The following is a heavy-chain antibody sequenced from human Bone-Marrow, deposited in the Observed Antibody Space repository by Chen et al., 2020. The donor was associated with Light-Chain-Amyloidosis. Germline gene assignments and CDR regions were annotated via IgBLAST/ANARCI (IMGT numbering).Heavy chain of an antibody. Sequence: QVQLQQWGAGLLKPSETLSLTCAVYGGSFSGYYWSWIRQPPGKGLEWIGEINHSGSTNYNPSLKSRVTISVDTSKNQFSLKLSSVTAADTAVYYCARGPPLGVRGVYYFDYWGQGTLVTVSS. J-gene: IGHJ4*02. CDR3: ARGPPLGVRGVYYFDY. CDR1: GGSFSGYY. CDR2: INHSGST. V-gene: IGHV4-34*01. D-gene: IGHD3-10*01.